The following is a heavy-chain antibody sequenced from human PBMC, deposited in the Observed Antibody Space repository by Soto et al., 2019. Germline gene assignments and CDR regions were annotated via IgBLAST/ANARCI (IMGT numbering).Heavy chain of an antibody. Sequence: SETLSLTCAVSGYSISSGYYWGWIRQPPGKGLESIGYISYSGDTYYNPSLKSRVTISLDTSKSQFSLKLSSVTAADTAVYYCATENPDLGYVFDYWGEGTLVTVSS. J-gene: IGHJ4*02. CDR3: ATENPDLGYVFDY. CDR1: GYSISSGYY. V-gene: IGHV4-38-2*02. CDR2: ISYSGDT. D-gene: IGHD5-12*01.